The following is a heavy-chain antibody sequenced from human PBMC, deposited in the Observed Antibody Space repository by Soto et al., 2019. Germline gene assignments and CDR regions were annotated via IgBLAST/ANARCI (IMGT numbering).Heavy chain of an antibody. CDR3: ARDPNHLLVGLVGSGSRAEYFQH. J-gene: IGHJ1*01. CDR2: INAGNGNT. Sequence: RASVKVSCKASGYTFTSYAMHWVRQAPGQRLEWMGWINAGNGNTKYSQKFQGRVTITRDTSASTAYMELSSLRSEDTAVYYCARDPNHLLVGLVGSGSRAEYFQHWGQGTLVTVSS. CDR1: GYTFTSYA. V-gene: IGHV1-3*01. D-gene: IGHD3-22*01.